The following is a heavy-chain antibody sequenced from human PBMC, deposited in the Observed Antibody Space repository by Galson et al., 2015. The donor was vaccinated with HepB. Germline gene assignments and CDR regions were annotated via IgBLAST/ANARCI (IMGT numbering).Heavy chain of an antibody. Sequence: ATLSLTCTVSGSSIGRTGYFWGWVRQPPGKGLEWITSIFYSGTTYYKPSLKSRITLSLDTSTNQFSLTLSSVTAADTAVYYCARHDYGILTGYSINWFDPWGQGTLVTVSS. CDR3: ARHDYGILTGYSINWFDP. D-gene: IGHD3-9*01. CDR1: GSSIGRTGYF. CDR2: IFYSGTT. V-gene: IGHV4-39*01. J-gene: IGHJ5*02.